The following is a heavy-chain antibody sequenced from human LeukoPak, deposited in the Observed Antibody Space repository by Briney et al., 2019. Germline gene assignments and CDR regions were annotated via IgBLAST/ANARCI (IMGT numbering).Heavy chain of an antibody. CDR2: MYYGGSP. D-gene: IGHD1-26*01. Sequence: PSETLSLTCTVSGGSISSFYWSWIPQPPGKGLEWIGYMYYGGSPNYNPSLKSRVITSLDTSKNQFSLKLNSVTTADTAVYYCVTGRYSYGWYDHWGQGILVTVSS. V-gene: IGHV4-59*13. J-gene: IGHJ5*02. CDR1: GGSISSFY. CDR3: VTGRYSYGWYDH.